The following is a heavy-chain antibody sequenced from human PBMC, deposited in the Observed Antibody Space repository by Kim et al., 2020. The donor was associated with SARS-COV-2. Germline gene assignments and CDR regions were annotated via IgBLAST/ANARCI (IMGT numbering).Heavy chain of an antibody. CDR3: AWGGYYYYGMDV. CDR2: IYYSGST. V-gene: IGHV4-31*03. J-gene: IGHJ6*02. D-gene: IGHD3-3*01. CDR1: GGSISSGGYY. Sequence: SETLSLTCTVSGGSISSGGYYWSWIRQHPGKGLEWIGYIYYSGSTYYNPSLKSRVTISVDTSKNQFSLKLSSVTAADTAVYYCAWGGYYYYGMDVWGQGTTVTVSS.